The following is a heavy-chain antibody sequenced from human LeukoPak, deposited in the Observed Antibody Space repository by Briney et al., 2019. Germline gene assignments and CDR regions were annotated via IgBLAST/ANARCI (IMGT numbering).Heavy chain of an antibody. D-gene: IGHD6-13*01. J-gene: IGHJ1*01. V-gene: IGHV4-34*01. Sequence: RXPPGXXXEWIGEINHSGSTNYNPSLKSRVTISVDTSKNQFSLKLSSVTAADTAVYYCARGPGYSSTQYFQHWGQGTLVTVSS. CDR3: ARGPGYSSTQYFQH. CDR2: INHSGST.